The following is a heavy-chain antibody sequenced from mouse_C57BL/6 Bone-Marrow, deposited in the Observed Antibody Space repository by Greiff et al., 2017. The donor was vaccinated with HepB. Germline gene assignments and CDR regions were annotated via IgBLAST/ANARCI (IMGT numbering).Heavy chain of an antibody. CDR1: GFSLTSYG. J-gene: IGHJ3*01. V-gene: IGHV2-6*01. Sequence: VKLVESGPGLVAPSQSLSITCTVSGFSLTSYGVDWVRQSPGKGLEWLGVIWGVGSTNYNSALKSRLSISKDNSKSQVFLKMNSLQTDDTAMYYCARASRGLLFAYWGQGTLVTVSA. CDR3: ARASRGLLFAY. CDR2: IWGVGST. D-gene: IGHD2-3*01.